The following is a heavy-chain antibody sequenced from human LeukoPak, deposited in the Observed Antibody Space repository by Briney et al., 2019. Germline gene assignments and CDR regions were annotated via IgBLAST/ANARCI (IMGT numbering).Heavy chain of an antibody. Sequence: SVKVSCKASGGTFSSYAISWVRQAPGQGLEWMGGIIPTFGTANYAQKFQGRVTITADESTSTAYMELSSLRSEDTAVYYCARSDPAYDFWSGYYTSDTNFDYWGQGTLVTVSS. CDR1: GGTFSSYA. CDR2: IIPTFGTA. J-gene: IGHJ4*02. D-gene: IGHD3-3*01. V-gene: IGHV1-69*13. CDR3: ARSDPAYDFWSGYYTSDTNFDY.